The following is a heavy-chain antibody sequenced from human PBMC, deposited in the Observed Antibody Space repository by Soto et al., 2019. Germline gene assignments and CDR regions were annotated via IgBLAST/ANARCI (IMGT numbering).Heavy chain of an antibody. D-gene: IGHD3-22*01. V-gene: IGHV3-23*01. CDR1: GFTFSSYA. Sequence: GGSLRLSCGASGFTFSSYAMSWVRQAPGKGLEWVSAISGSGGSTYYADSVKGRFTISRDNSKNTLYLQMNSLRAEDTAVYYCAKGKSLGISMIVVVITGYFDYWGQGTLVTVSS. CDR3: AKGKSLGISMIVVVITGYFDY. J-gene: IGHJ4*02. CDR2: ISGSGGST.